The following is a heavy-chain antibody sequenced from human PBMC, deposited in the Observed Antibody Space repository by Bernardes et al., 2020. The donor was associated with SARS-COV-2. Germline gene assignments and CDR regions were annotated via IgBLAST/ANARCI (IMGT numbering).Heavy chain of an antibody. CDR1: GGSISSYY. V-gene: IGHV4-59*01. Sequence: SETLSLTCTVSGGSISSYYWSWIRQPPGKGLEWIGYIYYSGSTNYNPSLKSRVTISVDTSKNQFSLKLSSVTAADTAVYYCARAWGVTTGSYYFDYWGQGTLVTVSS. CDR3: ARAWGVTTGSYYFDY. D-gene: IGHD4-17*01. CDR2: IYYSGST. J-gene: IGHJ4*02.